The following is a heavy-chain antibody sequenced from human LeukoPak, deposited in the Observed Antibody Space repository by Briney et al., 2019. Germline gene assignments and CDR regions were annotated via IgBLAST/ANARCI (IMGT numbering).Heavy chain of an antibody. D-gene: IGHD6-19*01. J-gene: IGHJ4*02. CDR2: ISYDGSNK. CDR1: GFTFSSYA. Sequence: GGSLRLSCAASGFTFSSYAMHWVRQAPGKGLEWVAVISYDGSNKYYADSVKGRFTISRDNSKNTLYLQMNSLRAEDTAVYYCARDDSDYSSGWYDWGQGTLVTVCS. CDR3: ARDDSDYSSGWYD. V-gene: IGHV3-30-3*01.